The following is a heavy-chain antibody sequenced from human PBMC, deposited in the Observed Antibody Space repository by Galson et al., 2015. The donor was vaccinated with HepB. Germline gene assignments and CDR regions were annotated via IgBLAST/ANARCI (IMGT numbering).Heavy chain of an antibody. CDR1: GFTFSDYY. Sequence: SLRLSCAASGFTFSDYYMTWIRQAPGTGLQYVSYMSSSGSTIYYADSVKGRFTISRDNARNSLYLQMNSLRADDTAVYYCARNYNFWSGLDYWGQGTVVSVSS. CDR3: ARNYNFWSGLDY. D-gene: IGHD3-3*01. V-gene: IGHV3-11*01. CDR2: MSSSGSTI. J-gene: IGHJ4*02.